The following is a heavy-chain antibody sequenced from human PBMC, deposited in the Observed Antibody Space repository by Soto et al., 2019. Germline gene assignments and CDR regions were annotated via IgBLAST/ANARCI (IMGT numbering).Heavy chain of an antibody. V-gene: IGHV4-39*01. J-gene: IGHJ4*02. CDR1: GGSISSSSYY. D-gene: IGHD5-18*01. Sequence: QLQLQESGPGLVKPSETLSLTCTVSGGSISSSSYYWGWIRQPPGKGLEWIGSIYYSGSTYYNPSLKSRVTISVDTSKNQFSLKLSSVTAADTAVYYCARQRTDTAMEFDYWGQGTLVTVSS. CDR2: IYYSGST. CDR3: ARQRTDTAMEFDY.